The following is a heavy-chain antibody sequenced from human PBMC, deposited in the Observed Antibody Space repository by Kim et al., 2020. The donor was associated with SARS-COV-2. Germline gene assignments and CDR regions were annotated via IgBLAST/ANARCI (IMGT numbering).Heavy chain of an antibody. CDR1: GGSVSSGSYY. Sequence: SETLSLTCTVSGGSVSSGSYYWSWIRQPPGKGLEWIGYIYYSGSTNYNPSLKSRVTISVDTSKNQFSLKLSSVTAADTAVYYCARGPPEGITPFDYWGQGTLVTVSS. CDR3: ARGPPEGITPFDY. J-gene: IGHJ4*02. CDR2: IYYSGST. V-gene: IGHV4-61*01. D-gene: IGHD3-10*01.